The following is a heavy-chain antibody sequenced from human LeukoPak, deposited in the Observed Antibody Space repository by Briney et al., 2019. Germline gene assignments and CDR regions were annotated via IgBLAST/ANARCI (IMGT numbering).Heavy chain of an antibody. Sequence: TGGSLRLSWAASGFTFSSYGMHWGRQAPGKGLELGAIISYDESNKYYADSVKGRFTISRDNSKNTMYLQMNSLRPEDTAVYYCAKALSYSSSSILECWGQGTLVTVSS. CDR3: AKALSYSSSSILEC. V-gene: IGHV3-30*18. CDR1: GFTFSSYG. CDR2: ISYDESNK. J-gene: IGHJ4*02. D-gene: IGHD6-13*01.